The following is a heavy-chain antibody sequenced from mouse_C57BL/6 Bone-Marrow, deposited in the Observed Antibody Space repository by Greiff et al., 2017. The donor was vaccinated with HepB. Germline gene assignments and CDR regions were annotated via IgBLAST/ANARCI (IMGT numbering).Heavy chain of an antibody. D-gene: IGHD2-2*01. V-gene: IGHV1-52*01. CDR1: GYTFTSYW. Sequence: VHLVESGAELVRPGSSVKLSCKASGYTFTSYWMHWVKQRPIQGLEWIGNIDPSDSETRYNQKFKDKATLTVDKSSSTAYMQLSSLTSEDSAVYYCARGYDPAWFAYWGQGTLVTVSA. CDR2: IDPSDSET. CDR3: ARGYDPAWFAY. J-gene: IGHJ3*01.